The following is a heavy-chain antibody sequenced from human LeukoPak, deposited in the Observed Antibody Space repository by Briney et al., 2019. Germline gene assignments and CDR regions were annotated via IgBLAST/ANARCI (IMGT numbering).Heavy chain of an antibody. CDR2: ISYDGSNK. V-gene: IGHV3-30*18. D-gene: IGHD6-19*01. CDR3: AKDRQWY. J-gene: IGHJ4*02. Sequence: PGGSLRLSCAASGFTFSSYGMHWVRQAPGKGLEWVAVISYDGSNKYYADSVKGRFTISRDNSKNTLYLQMNSLRAEDTAVYYCAKDRQWYWGQGTLVTVSS. CDR1: GFTFSSYG.